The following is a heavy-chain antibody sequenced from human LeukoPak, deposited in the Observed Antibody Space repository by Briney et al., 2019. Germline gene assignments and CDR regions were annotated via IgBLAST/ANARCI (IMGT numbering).Heavy chain of an antibody. Sequence: SVNVSCKASGGTFSSYAISWVRQAPGQGLEWMGRIIPIFGIANYAQTFQGRATITADKSTSTAYMELSSLRSEDTAVYYCARARGGSYFDYWGQGTLVTVSS. V-gene: IGHV1-69*04. CDR1: GGTFSSYA. CDR2: IIPIFGIA. CDR3: ARARGGSYFDY. D-gene: IGHD3-16*01. J-gene: IGHJ4*02.